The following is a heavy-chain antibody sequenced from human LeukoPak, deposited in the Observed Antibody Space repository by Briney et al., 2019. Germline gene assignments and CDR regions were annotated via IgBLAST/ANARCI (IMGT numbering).Heavy chain of an antibody. J-gene: IGHJ1*01. CDR1: GFTFSSYW. CDR2: IKQDGSEK. Sequence: GGSLRLSCAASGFTFSSYWMSWVRQAPGKGLEWVANIKQDGSEKYYVDSVKGRFTISRDNAKNSLYLQMNSLRAEDTAVYYCAGQWLVPYFQHWGQGTLVTVSS. CDR3: AGQWLVPYFQH. V-gene: IGHV3-7*01. D-gene: IGHD6-19*01.